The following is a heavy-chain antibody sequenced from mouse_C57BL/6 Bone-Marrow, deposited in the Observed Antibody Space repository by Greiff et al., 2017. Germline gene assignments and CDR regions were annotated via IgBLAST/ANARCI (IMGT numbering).Heavy chain of an antibody. D-gene: IGHD2-4*01. CDR3: ARRGDYDYDGAMDY. Sequence: QVQLQQSGAELARPGASVKLSCKASGFTFTSYGISWVKQRTGQGLEWIGEIYPRSGNTYYTEKFKGKATLTADKSSSTAYMELRSLTSESTAVYFCARRGDYDYDGAMDYWGQGTSVTVSS. CDR2: IYPRSGNT. V-gene: IGHV1-81*01. CDR1: GFTFTSYG. J-gene: IGHJ4*01.